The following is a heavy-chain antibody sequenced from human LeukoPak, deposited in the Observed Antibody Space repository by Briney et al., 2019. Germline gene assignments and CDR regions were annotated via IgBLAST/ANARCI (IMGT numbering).Heavy chain of an antibody. CDR2: INPYSGDT. CDR3: ARASYDHSLRIDDY. Sequence: ASVKVSCKASGYTFTGYYMHWVRQAPGQGLEWMGWINPYSGDTNYAQKFQGRVTMTRDTSVSTAYMEESGLRYDDTAVYYCARASYDHSLRIDDYWGQGSLVTVSS. CDR1: GYTFTGYY. V-gene: IGHV1-2*02. J-gene: IGHJ4*02. D-gene: IGHD3-16*01.